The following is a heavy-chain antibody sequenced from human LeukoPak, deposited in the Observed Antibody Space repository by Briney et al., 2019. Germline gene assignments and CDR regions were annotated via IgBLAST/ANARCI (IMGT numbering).Heavy chain of an antibody. V-gene: IGHV3-9*01. CDR1: GFTFDDYA. CDR3: AKGASDYYYYYGMDV. J-gene: IGHJ6*02. Sequence: GRSLRLSCAASGFTFDDYAMHWVRQAPGKGLEWVSGISWNSGSIGYADSVKGRFTISRDNAKNSLYLQMNSVRAEDTALYYCAKGASDYYYYYGMDVWGQGTTVTVSS. D-gene: IGHD1-26*01. CDR2: ISWNSGSI.